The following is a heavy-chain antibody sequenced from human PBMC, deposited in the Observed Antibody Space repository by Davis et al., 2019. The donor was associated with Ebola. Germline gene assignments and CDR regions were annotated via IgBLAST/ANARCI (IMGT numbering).Heavy chain of an antibody. Sequence: MPSETLSLTCAVYGGSFSGYYWSWIRQPPGKGLEWIGYIYYSGSTNYNPSLKSRVTISVDTSKNQFSLKLSSVTAADTAVYYCASLPHYGDYALRYWGQGTLVTVSS. J-gene: IGHJ4*02. CDR2: IYYSGST. CDR1: GGSFSGYY. V-gene: IGHV4-59*01. D-gene: IGHD4-17*01. CDR3: ASLPHYGDYALRY.